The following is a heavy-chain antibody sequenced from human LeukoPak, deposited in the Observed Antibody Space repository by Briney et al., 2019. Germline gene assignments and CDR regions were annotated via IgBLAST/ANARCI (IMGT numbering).Heavy chain of an antibody. J-gene: IGHJ4*02. CDR1: GFTFSSYD. Sequence: GGSLRLSCAASGFTFSSYDMHWVRQATGKGLEWVSAIGTAGDTYYPGSVKGRFTISRENAKNSLYLQMNSLRAEDTAVYYCAKDLGYSSGWYDSANDYWGQGTLVTVSS. D-gene: IGHD6-19*01. CDR2: IGTAGDT. CDR3: AKDLGYSSGWYDSANDY. V-gene: IGHV3-13*01.